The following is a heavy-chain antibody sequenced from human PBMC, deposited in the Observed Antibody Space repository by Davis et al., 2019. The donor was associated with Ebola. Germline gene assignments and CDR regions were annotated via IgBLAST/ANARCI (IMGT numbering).Heavy chain of an antibody. CDR3: ARVSGIDYGVDY. CDR2: IYYSGST. CDR1: GGSINNYF. V-gene: IGHV4-59*12. D-gene: IGHD4-17*01. Sequence: SETLSLTCTVSGGSINNYFWSWIRQPPGKGLEWIGYIYYSGSTNYNPSLKSRVTISVDTSKNQFSLKLSSVTAADTAVYYCARVSGIDYGVDYWGQGTLVTVSS. J-gene: IGHJ4*02.